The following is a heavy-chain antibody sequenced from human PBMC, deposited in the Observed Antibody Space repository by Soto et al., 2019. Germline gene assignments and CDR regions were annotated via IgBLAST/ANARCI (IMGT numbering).Heavy chain of an antibody. J-gene: IGHJ5*02. V-gene: IGHV4-39*02. CDR1: VGSIATSSYF. CDR2: IDYRGTI. CDR3: SRRATEGFEP. Sequence: SETLAFTCTISVGSIATSSYFWAWIRRPPGKGLEWIGSIDYRGTIYNNPSLKSRVTISVDTSKKHFSLKLDSVTAADTALYYCSRRATEGFEPWGQGTMVTVSS.